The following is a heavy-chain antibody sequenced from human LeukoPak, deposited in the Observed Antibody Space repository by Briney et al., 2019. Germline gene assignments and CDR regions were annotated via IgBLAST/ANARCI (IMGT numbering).Heavy chain of an antibody. CDR3: ARGSYCGGDCYLEYFQH. V-gene: IGHV5-51*01. CDR1: GYSFTSYW. Sequence: GESLKISCKGSGYSFTSYWIGWVRQMPGKGLEWMGIIYPGDSDTRYSPSFQGQVTTSADKAISTAYLQLSSLKASDTAMYYCARGSYCGGDCYLEYFQHWGQGTLVTVSS. D-gene: IGHD2-21*02. CDR2: IYPGDSDT. J-gene: IGHJ1*01.